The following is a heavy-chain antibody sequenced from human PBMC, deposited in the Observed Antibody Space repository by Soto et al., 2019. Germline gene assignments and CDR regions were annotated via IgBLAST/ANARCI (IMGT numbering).Heavy chain of an antibody. D-gene: IGHD3-22*01. CDR3: ARVGSGSFDF. J-gene: IGHJ4*02. V-gene: IGHV4-59*02. Sequence: PSETLSLTCSVSGDSVSAYYWSWIRQPPGKGLEWIGYIYYSGNTNYNPSLKIRLTISIDTSKNQFSLRLSSVTAADTAVYYCARVGSGSFDFWGQGTLVTVSS. CDR2: IYYSGNT. CDR1: GDSVSAYY.